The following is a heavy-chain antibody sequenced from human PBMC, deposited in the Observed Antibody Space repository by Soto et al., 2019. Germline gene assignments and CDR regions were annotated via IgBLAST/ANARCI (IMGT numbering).Heavy chain of an antibody. CDR3: ASDDVGLGALVI. CDR1: GFTFSDYA. Sequence: GGSLRLSCAASGFTFSDYAIIWIRQVPGTGLQWVSGLYGNGGGVHYADSVKGRFTISRDNSKNTLYLQMNSLRAEETAVYYCASDDVGLGALVIWGQGTMVTVS. D-gene: IGHD1-26*01. CDR2: LYGNGGGV. J-gene: IGHJ3*02. V-gene: IGHV3-23*01.